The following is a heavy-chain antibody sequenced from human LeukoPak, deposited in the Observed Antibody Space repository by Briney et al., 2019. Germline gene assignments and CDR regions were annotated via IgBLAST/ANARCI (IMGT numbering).Heavy chain of an antibody. CDR2: INSDGSST. CDR1: GFTFSSYW. CDR3: ARGGTGYDSSGYYYVDWFDP. Sequence: GGSLRLSCAASGFTFSSYWMHWVRQAPGKGLVWVSRINSDGSSTSYADSVKGRFTISRDNAKNTLYLQMNSLRAEDTAVYYCARGGTGYDSSGYYYVDWFDPWGQGTLVTVSS. D-gene: IGHD3-22*01. V-gene: IGHV3-74*01. J-gene: IGHJ5*02.